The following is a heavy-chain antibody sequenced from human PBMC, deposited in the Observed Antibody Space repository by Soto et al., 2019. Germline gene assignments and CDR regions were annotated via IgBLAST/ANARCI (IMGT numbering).Heavy chain of an antibody. J-gene: IGHJ2*01. Sequence: GGSLRLSCAASGFTFSSYWMHWVRQAPGKGLVWVSRINSDGSSTSYADSVKGRFTISRDNAKNTLYLQMNSLRAEDTAVYYCARGASSSSPDPVSSDFDLWGRGTLVTVSS. CDR1: GFTFSSYW. D-gene: IGHD6-6*01. V-gene: IGHV3-74*01. CDR3: ARGASSSSPDPVSSDFDL. CDR2: INSDGSST.